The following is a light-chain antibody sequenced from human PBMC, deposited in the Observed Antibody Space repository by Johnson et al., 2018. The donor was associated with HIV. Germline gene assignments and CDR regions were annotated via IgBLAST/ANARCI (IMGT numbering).Light chain of an antibody. CDR3: GTWDTSLSVGV. CDR1: SSNMGNNY. V-gene: IGLV1-51*01. J-gene: IGLJ1*01. Sequence: QSVLTQPPSVSAAPRQRVTISCSGNSSNMGNNYVSWYQQVPGTAPKLLISNNDKRPSGIPDRFYGSKSGTSATLGITGLHTGDEADYYCGTWDTSLSVGVFATGTKFTGL. CDR2: NND.